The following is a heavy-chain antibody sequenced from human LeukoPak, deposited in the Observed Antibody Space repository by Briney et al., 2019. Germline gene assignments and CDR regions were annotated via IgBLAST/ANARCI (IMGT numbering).Heavy chain of an antibody. D-gene: IGHD3-3*01. CDR1: GYTFTGYY. CDR3: ARDQQYYDFWSGYYHWFDP. V-gene: IGHV1-2*02. CDR2: INPNSGGT. J-gene: IGHJ5*02. Sequence: ASVKVSCKASGYTFTGYYMHWVRQAPGQGLEWMGWINPNSGGTNYAQKFQGRVTMTRDTSISTAYMELSRLRSDDTAVYYCARDQQYYDFWSGYYHWFDPWGQGTLVTVSS.